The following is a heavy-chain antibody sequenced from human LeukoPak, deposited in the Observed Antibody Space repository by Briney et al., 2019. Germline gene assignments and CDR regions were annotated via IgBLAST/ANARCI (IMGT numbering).Heavy chain of an antibody. CDR2: IYPSDSET. D-gene: IGHD1-26*01. J-gene: IGHJ4*02. V-gene: IGHV5-51*01. Sequence: GESLRISCKGSGYSFTSYWIGWVPQLPGKGLEWMGIIYPSDSETRYSPSFQGQVTISVDKSISTAYLQWSSLKASDTAMYYCARRRSGSYIDYWGQGTLVTVSS. CDR1: GYSFTSYW. CDR3: ARRRSGSYIDY.